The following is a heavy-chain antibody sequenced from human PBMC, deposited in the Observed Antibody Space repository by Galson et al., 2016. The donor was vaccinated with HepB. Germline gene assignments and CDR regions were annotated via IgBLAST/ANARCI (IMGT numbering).Heavy chain of an antibody. Sequence: SLRLSCAASGFTFSTYWMSWVRQAPGKGLVWVSRINSDGSSTNYADSVKGRFTISRDNAKNTLYLQMNSLRAEDTAVYYCTRAIRPDGYNYPLDYWGQGTLVTVSS. CDR3: TRAIRPDGYNYPLDY. J-gene: IGHJ4*02. CDR1: GFTFSTYW. D-gene: IGHD5-24*01. CDR2: INSDGSST. V-gene: IGHV3-74*01.